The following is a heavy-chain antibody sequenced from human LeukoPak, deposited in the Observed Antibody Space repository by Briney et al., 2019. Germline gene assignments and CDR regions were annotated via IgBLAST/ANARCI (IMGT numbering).Heavy chain of an antibody. D-gene: IGHD1-1*01. Sequence: GGSLRLSRAASGFTFSKYGMHYVRQAPGKGLEWVSVILEDGRIKKYADSVKDRFTISRDNTNNTLYLQMHSLRVEDTGIYFCAKDRETTASGTFDYWGLGTLVTVSS. CDR2: ILEDGRIK. CDR3: AKDRETTASGTFDY. CDR1: GFTFSKYG. J-gene: IGHJ4*02. V-gene: IGHV3-30*18.